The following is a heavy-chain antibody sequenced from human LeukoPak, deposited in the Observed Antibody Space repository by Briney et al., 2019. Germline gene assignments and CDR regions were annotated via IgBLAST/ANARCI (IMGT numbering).Heavy chain of an antibody. Sequence: KPGGSLRLSCAASGITFSSYSMNWVRQAPGKGLEWVSSITSSSSYIYYADSVKGRFTISRDNAKNSLYLQMNSLRAEDTAVYYCASKQWLVSDFDYWGQGTLVTVSS. CDR2: ITSSSSYI. J-gene: IGHJ4*02. D-gene: IGHD6-19*01. CDR3: ASKQWLVSDFDY. CDR1: GITFSSYS. V-gene: IGHV3-21*01.